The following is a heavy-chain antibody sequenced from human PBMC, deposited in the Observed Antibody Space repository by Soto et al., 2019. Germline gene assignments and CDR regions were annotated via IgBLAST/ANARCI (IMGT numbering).Heavy chain of an antibody. CDR1: GGSISSGDYY. Sequence: QVQLQESGPGLVKPSQTLSLTCTVSGGSISSGDYYWSWLRQPPGKGLEWIGYIYYSGSTSYNSSLRSRVTISVDTSKNQFSLKLTSVTAADTAVYYCARKGYCSGGSCYSVVGTAFDIWGQGRMVTVSS. CDR3: ARKGYCSGGSCYSVVGTAFDI. CDR2: IYYSGST. J-gene: IGHJ3*02. V-gene: IGHV4-30-4*01. D-gene: IGHD2-15*01.